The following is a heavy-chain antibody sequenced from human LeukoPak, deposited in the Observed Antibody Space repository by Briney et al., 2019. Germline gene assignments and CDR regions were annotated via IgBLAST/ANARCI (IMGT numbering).Heavy chain of an antibody. CDR2: IKRDGSEK. CDR1: GFTLSSYW. CDR3: VRDDGATKPC. Sequence: GGSLRLSCAASGFTLSSYWMSWVRQAPGKGLEWVANIKRDGSEKYYVDSVKGRFTISRDNAKNSLYLQMNSRRVEDTAVYYCVRDDGATKPCWGQGTLVTVSS. J-gene: IGHJ4*02. D-gene: IGHD1-26*01. V-gene: IGHV3-7*01.